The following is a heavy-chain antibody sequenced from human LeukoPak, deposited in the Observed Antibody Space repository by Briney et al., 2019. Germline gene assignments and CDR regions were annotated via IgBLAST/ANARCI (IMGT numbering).Heavy chain of an antibody. Sequence: SETLSLTCAVSGGSFSGYYWTWIRQPPGKGLEWIGEINHSGRTNYNPSLKSRVIMSVDTSKNQFSPKLSSVTAADTAVYYCARPLGYCSDSRCPQSWFDPWGQGTLVTVSS. V-gene: IGHV4-34*01. CDR3: ARPLGYCSDSRCPQSWFDP. D-gene: IGHD2-15*01. J-gene: IGHJ5*02. CDR2: INHSGRT. CDR1: GGSFSGYY.